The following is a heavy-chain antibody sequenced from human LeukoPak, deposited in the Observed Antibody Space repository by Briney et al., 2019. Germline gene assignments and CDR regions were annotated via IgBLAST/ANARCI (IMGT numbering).Heavy chain of an antibody. CDR2: ISHSSRNT. Sequence: GGSLRLSCAASGFVFSSYGMHWVRQAPGKGLEWVSSISHSSRNTYYADSVKGRFTISRDNAKNSLYLQMNSLRAEDTAVYYCARDMNLGYWGQGTLVTVSS. D-gene: IGHD1-14*01. V-gene: IGHV3-21*01. CDR1: GFVFSSYG. CDR3: ARDMNLGY. J-gene: IGHJ4*02.